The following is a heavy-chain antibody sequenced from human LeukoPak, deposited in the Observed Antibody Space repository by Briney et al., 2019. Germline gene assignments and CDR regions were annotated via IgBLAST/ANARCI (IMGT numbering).Heavy chain of an antibody. D-gene: IGHD1-14*01. CDR1: GDSVSSNSAA. Sequence: PSQTLSLTCAISGDSVSSNSAAWNWIGQSPSRGLEWLGRTYYRSKWYNAYAVSVKSRITIHPDTSKNQFSLQLNSVTPEDTAVYYCARVLNHYYGMDVWGQGTTVTVSS. J-gene: IGHJ6*02. CDR2: TYYRSKWYN. V-gene: IGHV6-1*01. CDR3: ARVLNHYYGMDV.